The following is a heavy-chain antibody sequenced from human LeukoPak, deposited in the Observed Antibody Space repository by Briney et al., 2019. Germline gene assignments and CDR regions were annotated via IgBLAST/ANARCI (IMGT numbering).Heavy chain of an antibody. D-gene: IGHD3-10*01. V-gene: IGHV3-23*01. Sequence: PGGSLRLSCAASGFTFSNYAMSWVRQAPGKGLEWVSATRGSGTSTYYADSVKGRFTISRDNSKNTLYLQMNSLRADDTAVYYCAKVTDYGSGTYYNRGFDYWGQGSLVTVSS. CDR2: TRGSGTST. J-gene: IGHJ4*02. CDR1: GFTFSNYA. CDR3: AKVTDYGSGTYYNRGFDY.